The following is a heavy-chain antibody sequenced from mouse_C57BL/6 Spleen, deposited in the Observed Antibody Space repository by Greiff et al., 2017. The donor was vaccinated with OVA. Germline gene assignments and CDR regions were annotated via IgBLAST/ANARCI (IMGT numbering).Heavy chain of an antibody. Sequence: EVMLVESGGGLVKPGGSLKLSCAASGFTFSSYAMSWVRQTPEKRLEWVATISDGGSYTYYPDNVQGRFTISRDNAKNHLYLQMSHLKSEDTAMYYCARYGYDVNYYAMDYWGQGTSVTVSS. CDR2: ISDGGSYT. J-gene: IGHJ4*01. V-gene: IGHV5-4*03. CDR1: GFTFSSYA. D-gene: IGHD2-2*01. CDR3: ARYGYDVNYYAMDY.